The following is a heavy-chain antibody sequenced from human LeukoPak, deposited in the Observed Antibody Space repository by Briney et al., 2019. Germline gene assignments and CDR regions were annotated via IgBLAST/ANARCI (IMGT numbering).Heavy chain of an antibody. Sequence: GGSLRLSCAASGFTFDDYAMHWVRQAPGKGLEWVSLISGDGGSTYYADSVKGRFTISRDNSKNSLYLQMNSLRTEDTALYYCAKDPYYYYDSSGYATYYFDYWGQGTLVTVSS. V-gene: IGHV3-43*02. J-gene: IGHJ4*02. D-gene: IGHD3-22*01. CDR2: ISGDGGST. CDR3: AKDPYYYYDSSGYATYYFDY. CDR1: GFTFDDYA.